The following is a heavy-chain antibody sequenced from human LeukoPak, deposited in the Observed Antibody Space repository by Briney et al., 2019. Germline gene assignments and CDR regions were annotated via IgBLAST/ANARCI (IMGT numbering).Heavy chain of an antibody. V-gene: IGHV1-2*06. CDR1: GYTFTGYY. Sequence: GASVKVSCKASGYTFTGYYMHWVRQAPGQGLEWMGRINPNSGGTNYAQKFQGRVTMTRDTSISTAYMELSRLISDDTAVYYCARGDGEAAPPGGYWGRGTLVTVSS. CDR2: INPNSGGT. D-gene: IGHD2-15*01. CDR3: ARGDGEAAPPGGY. J-gene: IGHJ4*02.